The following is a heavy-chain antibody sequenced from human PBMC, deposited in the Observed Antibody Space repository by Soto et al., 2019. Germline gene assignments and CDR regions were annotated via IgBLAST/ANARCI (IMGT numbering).Heavy chain of an antibody. D-gene: IGHD4-17*01. CDR3: ATYYVTSSAWVDP. Sequence: QVQLVQSGAEVKKPGSSVKVSCKASGGSFSSYAVTWVRQAPGQGLEWMGGIIPIFGTASYAQKFQGRVTITANESTNTAHMELSSLRSEDTAIYYCATYYVTSSAWVDPWGQGTVVTVSS. V-gene: IGHV1-69*01. CDR2: IIPIFGTA. CDR1: GGSFSSYA. J-gene: IGHJ5*02.